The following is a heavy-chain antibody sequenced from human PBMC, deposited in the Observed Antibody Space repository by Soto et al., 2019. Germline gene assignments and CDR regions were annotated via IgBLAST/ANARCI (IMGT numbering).Heavy chain of an antibody. CDR1: GGSISSSSYY. D-gene: IGHD3-22*01. V-gene: IGHV4-39*01. J-gene: IGHJ4*02. CDR2: IYYSGST. CDR3: ARHHRAGGYYDSSGYYYEPFDY. Sequence: SETLSLTCTVSGGSISSSSYYWGWIRQPPGKGLEWIGSIYYSGSTYYNPSLKSRVTISVDTSKNQFSLKLSSVTAADTAVYYCARHHRAGGYYDSSGYYYEPFDYWGQGTLVTVSS.